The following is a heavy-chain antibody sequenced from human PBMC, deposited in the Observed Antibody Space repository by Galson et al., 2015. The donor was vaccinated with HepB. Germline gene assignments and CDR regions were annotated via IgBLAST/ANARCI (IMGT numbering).Heavy chain of an antibody. V-gene: IGHV3-48*03. D-gene: IGHD3-10*01. CDR2: ISSSGSTI. CDR3: ARETEDVLLWFGEPRDYGMDV. CDR1: GFTFSSYE. Sequence: SLRLSCAASGFTFSSYEMNWVRQAPGKGLEWVSYISSSGSTIYYADSVKGRFTISRDNAKNSLYPQMNSLRAEDTAVYYCARETEDVLLWFGEPRDYGMDVWGQGTTVTVSS. J-gene: IGHJ6*02.